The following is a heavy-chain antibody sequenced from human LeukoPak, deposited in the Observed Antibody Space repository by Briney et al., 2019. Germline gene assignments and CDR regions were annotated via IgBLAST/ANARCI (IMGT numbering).Heavy chain of an antibody. CDR1: GFTFSSYA. CDR3: ARDLYYYDSSGTLYY. CDR2: ISYDGSNK. J-gene: IGHJ4*02. V-gene: IGHV3-30-3*01. D-gene: IGHD3-22*01. Sequence: GGSLRLSCAASGFTFSSYAMHWVRQAPGKGLEWVAVISYDGSNKYYADSVKGRITISRDNSKNTLYLQMNSLRAEDTAVYYCARDLYYYDSSGTLYYWGQGTLVTVSS.